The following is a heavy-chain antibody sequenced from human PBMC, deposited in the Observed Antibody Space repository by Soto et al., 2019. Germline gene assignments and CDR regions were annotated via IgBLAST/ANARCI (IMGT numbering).Heavy chain of an antibody. CDR3: ATHWDYVHYGADGFEP. Sequence: QVQLQESGPGLVKPSETLSLTCTVSGGAMNNNYWSWIRQPPGKGLEWIGWIHYGGHSSYNPSHKSRVTISVDTSKNQFSLKVTSVTAADTAVYYCATHWDYVHYGADGFEPWGHGTLVTVSS. CDR1: GGAMNNNY. J-gene: IGHJ5*02. V-gene: IGHV4-59*08. D-gene: IGHD3-10*02. CDR2: IHYGGHS.